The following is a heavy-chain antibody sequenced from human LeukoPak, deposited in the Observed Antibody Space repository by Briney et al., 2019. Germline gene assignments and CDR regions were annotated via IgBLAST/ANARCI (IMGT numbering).Heavy chain of an antibody. CDR2: INSDGSST. CDR1: GFTFSSYW. D-gene: IGHD3-22*01. Sequence: GGSLRLSCAASGFTFSSYWMHWVRQAPGKGLVWVSRINSDGSSTSYADSVKGRFTISRDNAKNTLYLQMNSLRAEDTAVYYCARAYYYDSSGYYSDWFDPWGQGTLVTVSS. V-gene: IGHV3-74*01. CDR3: ARAYYYDSSGYYSDWFDP. J-gene: IGHJ5*02.